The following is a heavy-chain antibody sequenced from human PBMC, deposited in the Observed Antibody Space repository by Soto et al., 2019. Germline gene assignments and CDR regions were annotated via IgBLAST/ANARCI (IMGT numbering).Heavy chain of an antibody. CDR2: ISGSGGST. CDR3: AKFLDYYDSSGYVGTEVGTYYYGMDV. D-gene: IGHD3-22*01. J-gene: IGHJ6*02. CDR1: GFTFSSYA. V-gene: IGHV3-23*01. Sequence: PGGSLRLSCAASGFTFSSYAMSWVRQAPGKGLEWVSAISGSGGSTYYADSVKGRFTISRDNSKNTLYLQMNSLRAEDTAVYYCAKFLDYYDSSGYVGTEVGTYYYGMDVWGQGTTVTVSS.